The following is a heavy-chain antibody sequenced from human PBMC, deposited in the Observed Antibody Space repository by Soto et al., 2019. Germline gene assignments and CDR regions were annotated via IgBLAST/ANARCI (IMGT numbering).Heavy chain of an antibody. D-gene: IGHD5-12*01. CDR1: GGSIKVGGYY. J-gene: IGHJ4*02. CDR3: ARLAYSHYST. CDR2: IYYSGTT. Sequence: PLETLSLTCTVSGGSIKVGGYYWGWIRQPPGKGLEWVATIYYSGTTYYNPSLKSRLTISLDTSRNQFSLDLTSVTAADTAVYYCARLAYSHYSTWGQGTRVTVSS. V-gene: IGHV4-39*01.